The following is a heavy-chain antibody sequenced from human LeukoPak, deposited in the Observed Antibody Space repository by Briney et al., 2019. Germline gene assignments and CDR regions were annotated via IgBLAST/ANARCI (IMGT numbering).Heavy chain of an antibody. Sequence: GAPVKVSCKASGGTFSSYAISWVRQAPGQGLEWMGGIIPIFGTANYAQKFQGRVTITADESTSTAYMELSSLRSEDTAVYYCARGYYDFWSGYYGALERRYYYYYGMDVWGQGTTVTVSS. J-gene: IGHJ6*02. CDR2: IIPIFGTA. CDR1: GGTFSSYA. D-gene: IGHD3-3*01. V-gene: IGHV1-69*13. CDR3: ARGYYDFWSGYYGALERRYYYYYGMDV.